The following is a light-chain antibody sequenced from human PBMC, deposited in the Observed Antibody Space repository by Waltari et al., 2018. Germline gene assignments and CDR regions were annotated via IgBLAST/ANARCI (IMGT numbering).Light chain of an antibody. V-gene: IGLV3-21*02. CDR1: NVGTNP. CDR3: HVWDSITNHRV. CDR2: DDR. J-gene: IGLJ2*01. Sequence: SYVLTQPPSVSVAPGQASRTIFAGDNVGTNPLQWYQQTPGQAPILVVYDDRERPSRIPERFSGSNSGNTATLTITKVEAGDEADYYCHVWDSITNHRVFGGGTKLTVL.